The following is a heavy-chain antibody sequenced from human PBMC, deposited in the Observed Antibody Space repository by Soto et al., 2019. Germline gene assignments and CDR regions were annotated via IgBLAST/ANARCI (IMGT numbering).Heavy chain of an antibody. CDR1: GFTFSSYA. V-gene: IGHV3-23*01. CDR2: ISGSGGST. J-gene: IGHJ3*02. D-gene: IGHD1-26*01. Sequence: GGSLRLSCAASGFTFSSYAMSWVRQAPGKGLEWVSAISGSGGSTYYADSVKGRFTISRDNSKNTLYLQMNSLRAEDTAVYYCANPMGNEYSGSYQDAFDIWGQGTMVTVSS. CDR3: ANPMGNEYSGSYQDAFDI.